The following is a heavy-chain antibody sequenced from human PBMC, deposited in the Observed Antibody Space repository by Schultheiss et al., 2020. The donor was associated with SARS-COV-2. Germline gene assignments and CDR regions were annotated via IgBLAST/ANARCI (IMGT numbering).Heavy chain of an antibody. CDR2: IYYSGST. CDR3: ARARGGDYEY. J-gene: IGHJ4*02. Sequence: SETLSLTCAVSGGSISSGGYYWSWIRQPPGKGLEWIGYIYYSGSTNYNPSLKSRVTISVDTSKNQFSLKLSSVTAADTAVYYCARARGGDYEYWGQGTLVTVSS. D-gene: IGHD4-17*01. CDR1: GGSISSGGYY. V-gene: IGHV4-61*08.